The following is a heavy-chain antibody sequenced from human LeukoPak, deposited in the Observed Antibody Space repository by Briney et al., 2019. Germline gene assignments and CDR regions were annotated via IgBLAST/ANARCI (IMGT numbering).Heavy chain of an antibody. D-gene: IGHD3-10*02. CDR1: GFTFSTYS. Sequence: GGSLRLSCAASGFTFSTYSMNWVRQAPGKGLEWVSSISTSSIYIYYADSIKGRFTISRDNAKNSLYLQMNSLRAEDTAVYYCAELGITMIGGVWGKGTTVTISS. V-gene: IGHV3-21*01. J-gene: IGHJ6*04. CDR2: ISTSSIYI. CDR3: AELGITMIGGV.